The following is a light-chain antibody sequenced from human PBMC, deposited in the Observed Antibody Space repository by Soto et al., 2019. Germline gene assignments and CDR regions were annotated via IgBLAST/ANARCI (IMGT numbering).Light chain of an antibody. Sequence: DIEMTQSPSSLSASVGDRVTITCRASQTIASHLNWYQQKPGKAPNLLIYDASDLETGVPSRFSGGGSGTFFSFTINSLQPEDIATYYCQKHDGVPLFGPGTKVEIK. J-gene: IGKJ3*01. CDR2: DAS. CDR3: QKHDGVPL. CDR1: QTIASH. V-gene: IGKV1-33*01.